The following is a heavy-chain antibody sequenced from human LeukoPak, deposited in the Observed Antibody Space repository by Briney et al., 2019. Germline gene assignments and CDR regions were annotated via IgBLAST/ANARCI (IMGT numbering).Heavy chain of an antibody. CDR2: IYTNENT. CDR1: GGSISTYY. V-gene: IGHV4-4*07. D-gene: IGHD6-13*01. J-gene: IGHJ4*02. Sequence: PSETLSLTCTVSGGSISTYYWSWIRQPAGKGLEWIGCIYTNENTNYNPSLRSRVTMSVDTSKNQFSLKLSSVTAADRAVYYCARAAAAAGGQYFDYWGQGTLVAVSS. CDR3: ARAAAAAGGQYFDY.